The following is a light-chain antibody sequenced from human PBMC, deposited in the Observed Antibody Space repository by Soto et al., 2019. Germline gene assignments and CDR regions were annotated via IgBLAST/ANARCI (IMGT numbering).Light chain of an antibody. J-gene: IGKJ1*01. CDR1: QSALYSSNNKNY. Sequence: DIVLTQSPDSLAVSLGERATINCKSSQSALYSSNNKNYLAWYQQKPGQPPKLLIYWASTRESGVPDRFSGSESGTDFTLTISSLQAEDAAVYYCQQYYATPRTFGQGTKVEIK. CDR2: WAS. CDR3: QQYYATPRT. V-gene: IGKV4-1*01.